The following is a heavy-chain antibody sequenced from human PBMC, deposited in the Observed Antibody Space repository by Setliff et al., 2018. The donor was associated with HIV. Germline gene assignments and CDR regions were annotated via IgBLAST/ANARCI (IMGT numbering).Heavy chain of an antibody. D-gene: IGHD5-18*01. CDR2: ITSRSSYM. V-gene: IGHV3-21*01. J-gene: IGHJ4*02. CDR1: GFTFSSYS. Sequence: PGESLKISCAASGFTFSSYSMNWVRQAPGKGLEWASSITSRSSYMYYADSVKGRFTISRDNAKNSLYLQMNSLRAEDTAVYYCARDGYSYGFFDYWGQGTLVTVSS. CDR3: ARDGYSYGFFDY.